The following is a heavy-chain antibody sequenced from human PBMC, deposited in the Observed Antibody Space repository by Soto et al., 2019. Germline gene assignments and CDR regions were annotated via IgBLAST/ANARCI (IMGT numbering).Heavy chain of an antibody. CDR1: GYSFTSYW. CDR2: IYPGDSDT. CDR3: VRQMGIVGATPYYYYGMDV. D-gene: IGHD1-26*01. V-gene: IGHV5-51*01. Sequence: GESLKISCKGSGYSFTSYWIGWVRQMPGKGLEWMGIIYPGDSDTRYSTSFQGQVTISADKSISTAYLQWSSLKAPDTAMYYCVRQMGIVGATPYYYYGMDVWGQGTTVNVS. J-gene: IGHJ6*02.